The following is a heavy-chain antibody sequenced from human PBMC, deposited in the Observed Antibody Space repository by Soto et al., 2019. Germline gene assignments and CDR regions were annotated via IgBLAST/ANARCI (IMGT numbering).Heavy chain of an antibody. D-gene: IGHD2-8*01. CDR3: ARGLGGNGTSTTPFDY. CDR2: INHSGST. J-gene: IGHJ4*02. Sequence: SETLSLTCAVYGGSFSGYYWSWIRQPPGKGLEWIGEINHSGSTNYNPSLKSRVTISVDTSKNQFSLKLSSVTAADTAVYYCARGLGGNGTSTTPFDYWGQGTLVTVYS. V-gene: IGHV4-34*01. CDR1: GGSFSGYY.